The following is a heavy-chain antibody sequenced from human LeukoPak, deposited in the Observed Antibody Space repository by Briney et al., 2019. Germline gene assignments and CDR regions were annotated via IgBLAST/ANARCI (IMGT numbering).Heavy chain of an antibody. CDR2: IYYSGST. D-gene: IGHD2-2*01. CDR1: GGSISSYY. CDR3: ARVLGVVPAAIDY. J-gene: IGHJ4*02. Sequence: PSETLSLTCTVSGGSISSYYWSWIRQPPGKGLEWIGYIYYSGSTYYNPSLKSRVTISVDTSKNQFSLKLSSVTAADTAVYYCARVLGVVPAAIDYWGQGTLVTVSS. V-gene: IGHV4-59*06.